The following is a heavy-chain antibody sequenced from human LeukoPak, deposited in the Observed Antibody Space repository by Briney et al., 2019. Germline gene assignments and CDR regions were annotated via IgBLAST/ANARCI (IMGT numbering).Heavy chain of an antibody. CDR2: IKQDGSEK. V-gene: IGHV3-7*01. CDR1: GFSFSNYA. Sequence: GGSLRLSCAASGFSFSNYAMSWVRQAPGKGLEWVANIKQDGSEKYYVDSVKGRFTISRDNAKNSLYLQMNSLRAEDTAVYYCARVKGYYDILTGYDAFDIWGQGTMVTVSS. CDR3: ARVKGYYDILTGYDAFDI. D-gene: IGHD3-9*01. J-gene: IGHJ3*02.